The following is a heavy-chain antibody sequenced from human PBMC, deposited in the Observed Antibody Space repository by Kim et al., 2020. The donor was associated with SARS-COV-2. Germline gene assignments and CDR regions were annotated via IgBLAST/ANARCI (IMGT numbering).Heavy chain of an antibody. V-gene: IGHV1-2*06. CDR1: GYTLTAYF. J-gene: IGHJ5*02. CDR2: INPDSGGT. Sequence: ASVKVSCKASGYTLTAYFLHWVRQAPGQGLEWMGRINPDSGGTDYAPKFQGRVTLTRDTSISTAYMELSRLRSDDTAVYYCVRVMGSYKWFDPWGQGTLVTVSS. CDR3: VRVMGSYKWFDP. D-gene: IGHD3-10*01.